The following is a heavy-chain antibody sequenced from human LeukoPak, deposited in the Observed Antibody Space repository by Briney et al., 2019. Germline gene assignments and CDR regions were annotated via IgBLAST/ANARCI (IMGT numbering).Heavy chain of an antibody. V-gene: IGHV1-24*01. CDR2: FDSEDRET. Sequence: ASVKVSCKVSGYTLTDLSIHWVRQAPGKGLEWMGGFDSEDRETIYAQKFQGRVTMTEDTSTGTAYMELSRLRSEETAVYYCATDWVLWGEGTLVSVSS. CDR3: ATDWVL. D-gene: IGHD2-8*01. CDR1: GYTLTDLS. J-gene: IGHJ4*02.